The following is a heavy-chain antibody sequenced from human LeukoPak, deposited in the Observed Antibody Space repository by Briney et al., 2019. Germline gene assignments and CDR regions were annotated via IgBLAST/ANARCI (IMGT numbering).Heavy chain of an antibody. D-gene: IGHD3-3*01. J-gene: IGHJ5*02. CDR1: GGSLSSTSYY. Sequence: PSETLSLTCTVSGGSLSSTSYYWGWIRQSPGKGLEWIGSFYYSGSMYYNPSLKSRVTISVDKSKNQFSLKLSSVTAADTAVYYCARDRPTIFGVVRSWFDPWGQGTLVTVSS. V-gene: IGHV4-39*07. CDR3: ARDRPTIFGVVRSWFDP. CDR2: FYYSGSM.